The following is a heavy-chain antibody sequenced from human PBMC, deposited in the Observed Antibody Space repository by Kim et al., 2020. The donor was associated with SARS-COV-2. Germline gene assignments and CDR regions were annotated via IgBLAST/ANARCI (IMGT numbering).Heavy chain of an antibody. CDR3: ARDIVGVVTAIPK. D-gene: IGHD2-21*02. CDR2: IYYSGST. Sequence: SETLSLTCTVSGGSISSYYWSWIRQPPGKGLEWIGYIYYSGSTNYNPSLKSRVTISVDTSKNQFSLKLSSVTAADTAVYYCARDIVGVVTAIPKWGQGTLVTVSS. CDR1: GGSISSYY. J-gene: IGHJ4*02. V-gene: IGHV4-59*13.